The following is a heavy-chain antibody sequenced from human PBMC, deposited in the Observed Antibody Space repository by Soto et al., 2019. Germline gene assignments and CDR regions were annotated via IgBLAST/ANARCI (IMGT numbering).Heavy chain of an antibody. V-gene: IGHV4-39*01. D-gene: IGHD6-6*01. CDR1: STSLSSSTYY. J-gene: IGHJ4*02. CDR3: ASSSPFHY. Sequence: SETLSLTCSVSSTSLSSSTYYWSWIRQPPGRGPEWIGSIYYSGNTYYKPSLKSRVSISIDTSRNQFSLKLTSVTAADTGVYYCASSSPFHYWGPGILVTVSS. CDR2: IYYSGNT.